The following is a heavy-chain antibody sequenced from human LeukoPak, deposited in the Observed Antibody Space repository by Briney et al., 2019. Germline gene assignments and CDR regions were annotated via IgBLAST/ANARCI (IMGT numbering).Heavy chain of an antibody. J-gene: IGHJ5*02. D-gene: IGHD6-13*01. CDR1: GFTFDDYA. Sequence: GGSLRLSCAASGFTFDDYAMHWVRQAPGKGLEWVSGISWNSGSIGYADSVKGRFTISRDNAKNSLYLQMNSLRAEDTALYYCAKDIGSSSYLSSFAFDPWGQGTLVTVSS. V-gene: IGHV3-9*01. CDR2: ISWNSGSI. CDR3: AKDIGSSSYLSSFAFDP.